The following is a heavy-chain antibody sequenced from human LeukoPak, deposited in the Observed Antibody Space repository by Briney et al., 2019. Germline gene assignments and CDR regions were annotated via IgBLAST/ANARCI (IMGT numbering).Heavy chain of an antibody. CDR2: ISAYNGNT. CDR3: ARDRVIVGATNWFDP. CDR1: GYTFTSYG. V-gene: IGHV1-18*01. J-gene: IGHJ5*02. Sequence: GASVKVSCKASGYTFTSYGISWVRQAPGQGLEWMGWISAYNGNTNYAQKLQGRVTMTTDTSTSTAYMELRSLRSDDTAVYYCARDRVIVGATNWFDPWGQGTLVTVSS. D-gene: IGHD1-26*01.